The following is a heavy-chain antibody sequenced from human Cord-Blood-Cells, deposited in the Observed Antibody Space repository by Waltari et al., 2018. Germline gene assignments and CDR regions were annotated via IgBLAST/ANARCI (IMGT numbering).Heavy chain of an antibody. D-gene: IGHD6-19*01. J-gene: IGHJ3*02. CDR3: ARSGWYDDAFDI. CDR1: GFTASSSY. CDR2: IYSGSST. Sequence: EVQLVESGGGLIQPGGSLRLSCAASGFTASSSYMSWVRQAPGKGLEWVSVIYSGSSTYYADSVKGRFTISRDTSKNTLYLQMNSLRSEDTAVYYCARSGWYDDAFDIWGQGTMVTVSS. V-gene: IGHV3-53*01.